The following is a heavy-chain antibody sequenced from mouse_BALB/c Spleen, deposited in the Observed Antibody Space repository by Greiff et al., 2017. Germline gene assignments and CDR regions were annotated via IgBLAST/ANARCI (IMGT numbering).Heavy chain of an antibody. V-gene: IGHV5-12-2*01. Sequence: EVMLVESGGGLVQPGGSLKLSCAASGFTFSSYTMSWVRQTPEKRLEWVAYISNGGGSTYYPDTVKGRFTISRDNAKNTLYLQMSSLKSEDTAMYYCARHENYAMDYWGQGTSVTVSS. J-gene: IGHJ4*01. CDR3: ARHENYAMDY. CDR1: GFTFSSYT. CDR2: ISNGGGST.